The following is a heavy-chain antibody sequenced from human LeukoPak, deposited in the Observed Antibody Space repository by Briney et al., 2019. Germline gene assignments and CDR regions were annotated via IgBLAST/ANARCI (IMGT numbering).Heavy chain of an antibody. CDR1: GGTFSSYA. CDR2: IIPILGIA. J-gene: IGHJ6*02. D-gene: IGHD3-3*01. CDR3: AREGTGPGWSHYYYGMDV. Sequence: GSSVKVSCKASGGTFSSYAISWVRQAPGQGLEWMGRIIPILGIANYAQKFQGRVTITADKSTSTAYMELSSLRSEDTAVYYCAREGTGPGWSHYYYGMDVWGQGTTVTVSS. V-gene: IGHV1-69*04.